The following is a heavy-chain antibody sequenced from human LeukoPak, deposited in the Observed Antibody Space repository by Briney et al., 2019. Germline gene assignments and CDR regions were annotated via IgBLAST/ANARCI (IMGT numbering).Heavy chain of an antibody. J-gene: IGHJ3*02. D-gene: IGHD3-9*01. Sequence: SATLSLTCTVSGGSIISHCWSWIRQPPGKGLEWIGYIYYGGSTNYNPSLKSRLTISADTSKNQFSLKLSSVTAADTAVYYCAREGPPNYDTIWGQGTMVTVSS. CDR2: IYYGGST. CDR3: AREGPPNYDTI. CDR1: GGSIISHC. V-gene: IGHV4-59*11.